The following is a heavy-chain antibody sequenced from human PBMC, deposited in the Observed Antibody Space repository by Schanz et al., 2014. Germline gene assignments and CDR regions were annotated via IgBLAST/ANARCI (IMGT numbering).Heavy chain of an antibody. CDR2: INPSGGST. CDR3: AKDAPYPFDL. V-gene: IGHV1-46*01. Sequence: QVQLVQSAPEVKKPGASVKVSCKASGYTFTSYYMHWVRQAPGQGLEWMGIINPSGGSTSYAQKFQGRVTMTRDTSTSTVYMELSSLRAEDTAIYYCAKDAPYPFDLWGRGTLITVSS. J-gene: IGHJ2*01. CDR1: GYTFTSYY.